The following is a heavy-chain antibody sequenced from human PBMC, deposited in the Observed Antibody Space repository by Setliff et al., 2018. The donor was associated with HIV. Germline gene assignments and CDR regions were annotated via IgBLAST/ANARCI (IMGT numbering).Heavy chain of an antibody. CDR1: GLTFSTHS. Sequence: PGGSLRLSCAASGLTFSTHSMNWVRQAPGKGLEWVSYISGSSSPIYYADSVKGRFTISRDNAKNSLYLQMNSLRAEDTAVYYCAKAVAQQFVSFFDHWGQGTLVTVSS. D-gene: IGHD6-6*01. CDR3: AKAVAQQFVSFFDH. CDR2: ISGSSSPI. V-gene: IGHV3-48*01. J-gene: IGHJ4*02.